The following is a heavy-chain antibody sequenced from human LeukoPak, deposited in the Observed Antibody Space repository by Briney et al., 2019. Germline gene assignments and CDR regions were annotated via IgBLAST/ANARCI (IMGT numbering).Heavy chain of an antibody. Sequence: GGSLRLSCAASGFIFSNYYMNWVRQAPGKGLEWVANIKPDGSEKDYVDSVKGRFTISRDNAKNSLFLQMNSLRADDTALYFCVKGHYYNYRSQGTLVTVSS. V-gene: IGHV3-7*01. CDR1: GFIFSNYY. CDR2: IKPDGSEK. J-gene: IGHJ4*02. CDR3: VKGHYYNY.